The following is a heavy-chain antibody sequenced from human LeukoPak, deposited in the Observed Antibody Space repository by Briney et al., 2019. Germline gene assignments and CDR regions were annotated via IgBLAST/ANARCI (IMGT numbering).Heavy chain of an antibody. CDR2: ISGSGTST. J-gene: IGHJ4*02. D-gene: IGHD2-15*01. CDR3: AKDPEQLIGYCSGGTCSLRY. V-gene: IGHV3-23*01. CDR1: GFTFSTFA. Sequence: GGSLRLSCAASGFTFSTFAMSWVRQAPGKGLEWVSTISGSGTSTYFADSAKGRFTISRDNSKNTLYLQMNSLRAEDTAVYYCAKDPEQLIGYCSGGTCSLRYWGQGTLVTVSS.